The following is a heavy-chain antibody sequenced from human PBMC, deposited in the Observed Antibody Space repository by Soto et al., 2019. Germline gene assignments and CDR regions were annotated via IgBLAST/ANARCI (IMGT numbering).Heavy chain of an antibody. Sequence: ASVKVSCKASGYTFTSYGISWVRQAPGQGLEWMGWISAYNGNTYYAQKVQGRVTFTTDTSTSTAYMELMSLRSEDTAVYYCGRGVSRCDFWSSCFYSGQGTLGAVSS. J-gene: IGHJ4*02. V-gene: IGHV1-18*01. CDR1: GYTFTSYG. CDR2: ISAYNGNT. CDR3: GRGVSRCDFWSSCFY. D-gene: IGHD3-3*01.